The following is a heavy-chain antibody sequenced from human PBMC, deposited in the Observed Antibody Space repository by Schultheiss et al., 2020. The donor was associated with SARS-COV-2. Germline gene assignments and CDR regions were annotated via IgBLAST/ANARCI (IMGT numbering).Heavy chain of an antibody. J-gene: IGHJ6*02. V-gene: IGHV4-4*07. CDR1: GGSFSGSY. CDR3: ARDLGIAVAGGMDV. Sequence: SETLSLTCAVYGGSFSGSYWSWIRQPPGKGLEWIGRIYTSGSTNYNPSLKSRVTMSVDTSKNQFSLKLSSVTAADTAVYYCARDLGIAVAGGMDVWGQGTTVTVSS. D-gene: IGHD6-19*01. CDR2: IYTSGST.